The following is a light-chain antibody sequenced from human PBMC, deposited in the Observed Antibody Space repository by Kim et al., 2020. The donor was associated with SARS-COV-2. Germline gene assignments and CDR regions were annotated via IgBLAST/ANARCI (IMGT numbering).Light chain of an antibody. V-gene: IGKV3-20*01. CDR3: QQYGSSPYT. CDR1: QSVSSSY. CDR2: GAS. J-gene: IGKJ2*01. Sequence: LPPGKRATRSCSASQSVSSSYLAWYQQKPGQAPRLLIYGASSRATGIPDRFSGSGSGTDFTLTISRLEPEDFAVYYCQQYGSSPYTFGQGTKLEI.